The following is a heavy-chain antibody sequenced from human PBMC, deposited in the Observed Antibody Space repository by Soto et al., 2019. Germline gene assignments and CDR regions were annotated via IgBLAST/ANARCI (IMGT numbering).Heavy chain of an antibody. D-gene: IGHD6-13*01. Sequence: PSETLSLTCTVSGGSISSSSYYWGWIRQPPGKGLEWIGSIYYSGSTYYNPSLKSRVTISVDTSKNQFSLKLSSVTAADTAVYYCARHYRGGYSSSWYWLNWFDPWGQGTLVTVSS. CDR3: ARHYRGGYSSSWYWLNWFDP. CDR2: IYYSGST. V-gene: IGHV4-39*01. CDR1: GGSISSSSYY. J-gene: IGHJ5*02.